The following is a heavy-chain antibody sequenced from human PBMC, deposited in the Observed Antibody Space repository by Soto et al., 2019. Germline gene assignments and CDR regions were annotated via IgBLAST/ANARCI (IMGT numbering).Heavy chain of an antibody. CDR3: TSMNDRDAFNI. D-gene: IGHD1-1*01. CDR2: IKSKADGGTA. V-gene: IGHV3-15*01. Sequence: GGSLRLSCVDSRFTFSTDWMTWVRQAPGRGLEWVGRIKSKADGGTADYAAPVKGRFTISRDDSRNTLYLQMDSLKTEDTAVYYCTSMNDRDAFNIWGPGTMVTVSS. CDR1: RFTFSTDW. J-gene: IGHJ3*02.